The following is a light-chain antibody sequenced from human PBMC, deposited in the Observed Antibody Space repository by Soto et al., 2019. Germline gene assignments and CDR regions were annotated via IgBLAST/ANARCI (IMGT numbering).Light chain of an antibody. J-gene: IGKJ4*01. CDR2: DAS. Sequence: EIVLTQSPVTLSFSPGERATLSCRASQSVTDFLARYQQKPGQAPRLLIYDASNRATGIPARFSGSGSGTDFTLTISSLEPEDFAVYYCQQRSKWPLTFGGGTKVDI. CDR3: QQRSKWPLT. CDR1: QSVTDF. V-gene: IGKV3-11*01.